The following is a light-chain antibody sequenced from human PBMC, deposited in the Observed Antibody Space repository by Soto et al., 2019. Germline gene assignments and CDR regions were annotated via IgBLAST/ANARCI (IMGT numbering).Light chain of an antibody. CDR2: GAS. CDR1: QSVSSSY. J-gene: IGKJ4*01. CDR3: QQVKTYPRT. V-gene: IGKV3-20*01. Sequence: EIVLTQSPGTLSLSPGERATLSCRASQSVSSSYLAWYQQKPGQAPRLLIYGASSRATGIPDRFSGSGSGTQFTLTIDSLQPEDFATFYCQQVKTYPRTFGGGTKVDI.